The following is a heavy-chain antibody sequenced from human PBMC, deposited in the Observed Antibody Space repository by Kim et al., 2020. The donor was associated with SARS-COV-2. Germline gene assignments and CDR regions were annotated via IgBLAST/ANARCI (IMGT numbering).Heavy chain of an antibody. J-gene: IGHJ3*02. Sequence: GGSLILSCAASGFTFSSYSMNWVRQAPGKGLEWVSYISSSSSTIYYADSVKGRFTISRDNAKNSLYLQMNSLRDEDTAVYYCARSLQLNWRQQPTGDAFDIWGQGTMVTVSS. CDR3: ARSLQLNWRQQPTGDAFDI. V-gene: IGHV3-48*02. D-gene: IGHD6-13*01. CDR1: GFTFSSYS. CDR2: ISSSSSTI.